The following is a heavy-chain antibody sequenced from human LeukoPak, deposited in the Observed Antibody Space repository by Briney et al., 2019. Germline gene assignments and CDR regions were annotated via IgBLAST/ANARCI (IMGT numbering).Heavy chain of an antibody. Sequence: ASVKVSCKASGYTFTSYAMHWVRQAPGQRLEWMGWINAGNGNTKYSQKFQGRVTITRDTSASTAYIELSSLRSEDTAVYYCARPYDSSGYYAFVYWGQGTLVTVSS. V-gene: IGHV1-3*01. CDR2: INAGNGNT. CDR1: GYTFTSYA. D-gene: IGHD3-22*01. J-gene: IGHJ4*02. CDR3: ARPYDSSGYYAFVY.